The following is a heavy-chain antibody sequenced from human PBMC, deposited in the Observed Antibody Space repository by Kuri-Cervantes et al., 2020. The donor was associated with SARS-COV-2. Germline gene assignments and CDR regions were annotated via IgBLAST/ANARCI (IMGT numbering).Heavy chain of an antibody. CDR1: GFTFSGHW. D-gene: IGHD1-1*01. Sequence: GGSLRLSCAASGFTFSGHWIHWIRQAPGKGLVWVSRINPDGSYTNNADSVKGRFTLSRDNAKNMLFLQMNSLRAEDTAVYYCVRDGDHWNFDYWGQGTLVTVYS. J-gene: IGHJ4*02. V-gene: IGHV3-74*01. CDR3: VRDGDHWNFDY. CDR2: INPDGSYT.